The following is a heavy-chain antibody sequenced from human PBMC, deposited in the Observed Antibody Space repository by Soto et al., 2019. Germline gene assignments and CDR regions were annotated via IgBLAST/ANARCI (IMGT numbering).Heavy chain of an antibody. CDR1: GFTFSSYG. CDR3: AKDKADDDY. J-gene: IGHJ4*02. Sequence: QVPLVESGGGVVQPGRSLRLSCAASGFTFSSYGMHWVRQAPGKGLEWVAVISYDGSNKYYADSVKGRFTISRDNSKNTLYLQMNSLRAEDTAVYYCAKDKADDDYWGQGTLVTVSS. D-gene: IGHD6-25*01. CDR2: ISYDGSNK. V-gene: IGHV3-30*18.